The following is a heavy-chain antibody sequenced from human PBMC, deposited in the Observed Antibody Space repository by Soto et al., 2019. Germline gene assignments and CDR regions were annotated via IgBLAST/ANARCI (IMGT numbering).Heavy chain of an antibody. D-gene: IGHD6-13*01. CDR2: ISYDGSDK. CDR3: AKSVAAALYGMDV. J-gene: IGHJ6*02. Sequence: ESGGGVVQPGRSLRLSCAASGFTFSSYDMHWVRQAPGKGLEWVAVISYDGSDKYYADSVKGRFTISRDTSKNTLYLQMNSLRAEDTAVYYCAKSVAAALYGMDVWGQGTTVTVSS. V-gene: IGHV3-30*18. CDR1: GFTFSSYD.